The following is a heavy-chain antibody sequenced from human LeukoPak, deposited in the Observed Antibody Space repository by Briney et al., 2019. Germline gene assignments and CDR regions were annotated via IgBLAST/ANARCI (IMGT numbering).Heavy chain of an antibody. D-gene: IGHD3-10*01. V-gene: IGHV3-7*01. J-gene: IGHJ6*03. CDR2: IKQDESER. CDR1: GFTFSSYA. Sequence: GGSLRLSCAASGFTFSSYAMTWVRQPPGKGPEWVANIKQDESERYSVDSVKGRFTISRDNAKNSVYLHMNSLRAEDTALYYCARLSAYYYGSYFYYYMDVWGKGTTVTVSS. CDR3: ARLSAYYYGSYFYYYMDV.